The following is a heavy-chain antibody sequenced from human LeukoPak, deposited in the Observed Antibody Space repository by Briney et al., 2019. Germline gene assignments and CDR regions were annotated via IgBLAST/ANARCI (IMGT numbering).Heavy chain of an antibody. D-gene: IGHD6-13*01. CDR3: ARPGNTGIATRFDY. CDR2: ISYDGSNK. V-gene: IGHV3-30*03. Sequence: PGGSLRLSCTASGFTFSSYGMHWVRQAPGKGLEWVAVISYDGSNKYYADSVKGRFTISRDNSKNTLYLQMNSLRAEDTAVYYCARPGNTGIATRFDYWGQGTLVTVSS. J-gene: IGHJ4*02. CDR1: GFTFSSYG.